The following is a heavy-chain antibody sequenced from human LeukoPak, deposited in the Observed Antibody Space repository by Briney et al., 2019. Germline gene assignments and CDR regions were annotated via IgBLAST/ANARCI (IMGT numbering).Heavy chain of an antibody. V-gene: IGHV1-2*06. J-gene: IGHJ5*02. CDR3: ARDLGSTSGP. D-gene: IGHD2-2*01. Sequence: ASVTVSCTASGYTFIGYYMHWVRQAPGQGLEWMGRINPNSGGTNYAQKFRGRVTMTRDTSISTAYMELSRLRSDDTAVYYCARDLGSTSGPWGQGTLVTVSS. CDR1: GYTFIGYY. CDR2: INPNSGGT.